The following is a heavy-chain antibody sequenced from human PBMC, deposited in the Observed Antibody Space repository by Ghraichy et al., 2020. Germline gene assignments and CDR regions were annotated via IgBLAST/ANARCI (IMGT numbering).Heavy chain of an antibody. CDR2: ISWNSGSI. Sequence: GGSLRLSCAASGFTFDDYAMHWVRQAPGKGLEWVSGISWNSGSIGYADSVKGRFTISRDNAKNSLYLQMNSLRAEDTALYYCAKDGGLNTMIVVGYYFDYWGQGTLVTVSS. CDR3: AKDGGLNTMIVVGYYFDY. D-gene: IGHD3-22*01. CDR1: GFTFDDYA. V-gene: IGHV3-9*01. J-gene: IGHJ4*02.